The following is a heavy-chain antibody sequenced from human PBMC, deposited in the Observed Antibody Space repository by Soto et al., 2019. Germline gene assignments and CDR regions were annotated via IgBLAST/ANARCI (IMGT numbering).Heavy chain of an antibody. CDR2: IYWDDDK. CDR1: GFSLSTSGVG. CDR3: AHASSSWYWYYFDY. Sequence: QITLKESGPTLVKPTQTLTLTCTFSGFSLSTSGVGVGWIRQPPGKALEWFALIYWDDDKRYSPSLKSRLTITKDTSKNQVVLTMTNMDPVDTATYYCAHASSSWYWYYFDYWGQGTLVTVSS. D-gene: IGHD6-13*01. J-gene: IGHJ4*02. V-gene: IGHV2-5*02.